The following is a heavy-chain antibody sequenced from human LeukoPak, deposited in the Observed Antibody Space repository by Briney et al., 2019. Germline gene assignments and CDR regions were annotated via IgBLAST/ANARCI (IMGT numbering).Heavy chain of an antibody. V-gene: IGHV4-39*01. Sequence: PSETLSLTCSVSGASININNYYWGWIRQPPGKGLEWIGSIYYSGSTYYNPSLKSRVTISVDTSKNQFSLKLSSVTAADTAVYYCARHFHGVAAAKYFDLWGRGTLVTVSS. CDR1: GASININNYY. D-gene: IGHD6-13*01. J-gene: IGHJ2*01. CDR2: IYYSGST. CDR3: ARHFHGVAAAKYFDL.